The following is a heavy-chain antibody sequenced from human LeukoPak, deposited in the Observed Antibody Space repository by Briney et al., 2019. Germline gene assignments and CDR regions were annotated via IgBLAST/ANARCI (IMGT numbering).Heavy chain of an antibody. CDR2: INHSGST. D-gene: IGHD2-2*01. CDR3: ARLSYCSSTSCSIGLDY. CDR1: GGSFSGYY. Sequence: SETLSLTCAVYGGSFSGYYWSWVRQPPGKGLEWIGEINHSGSTNYNPSLKSRVTISVDTSKNQFSLKLSSVTAADTAVYYCARLSYCSSTSCSIGLDYRGQGTLVTVSS. J-gene: IGHJ4*02. V-gene: IGHV4-34*01.